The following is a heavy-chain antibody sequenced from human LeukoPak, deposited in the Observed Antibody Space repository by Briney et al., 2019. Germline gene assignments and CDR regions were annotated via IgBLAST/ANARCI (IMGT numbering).Heavy chain of an antibody. CDR3: ARRPDYYYGMDV. J-gene: IGHJ6*02. Sequence: PSETLSLTCTVSGGSTSSYYWSWIRQPPGKGLEWIGYIYYSGSTNYNPSLKSRVTISVDTSKNQFSLKLSSVTAADTAVYYCARRPDYYYGMDVWGQGTTVTVSS. V-gene: IGHV4-59*08. CDR1: GGSTSSYY. CDR2: IYYSGST.